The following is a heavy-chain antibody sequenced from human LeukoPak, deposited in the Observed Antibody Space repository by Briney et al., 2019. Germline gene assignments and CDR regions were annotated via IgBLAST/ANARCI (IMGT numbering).Heavy chain of an antibody. D-gene: IGHD6-6*01. Sequence: GGSLRLSCAASGFTFSSYAMSWVRQAPGKGLEWVSAISGSGGSTYYADSVKGRFTISRDNSKNTLYPQMNSLRAEDTAVYYCARDDGSSPYDYWGQGTLVTVSS. CDR2: ISGSGGST. CDR1: GFTFSSYA. CDR3: ARDDGSSPYDY. V-gene: IGHV3-23*01. J-gene: IGHJ4*02.